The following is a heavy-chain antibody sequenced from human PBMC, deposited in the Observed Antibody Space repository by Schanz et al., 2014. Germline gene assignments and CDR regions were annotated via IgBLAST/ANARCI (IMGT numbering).Heavy chain of an antibody. V-gene: IGHV3-23*01. CDR3: AKDAPYPFDL. CDR1: GFTFSSYA. CDR2: ISGRDGST. J-gene: IGHJ2*01. Sequence: EVQLLESGGGLVQPGGSLRLSCTASGFTFSSYAMSWVRQAPGKGLEWVSAISGRDGSTYYADSVRGRFTISRDNSKNTLYLQMNSLRAEDTAIYYCAKDAPYPFDLWGRGTLITVSS.